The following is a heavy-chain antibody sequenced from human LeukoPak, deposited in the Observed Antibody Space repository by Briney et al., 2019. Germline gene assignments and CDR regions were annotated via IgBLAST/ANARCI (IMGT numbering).Heavy chain of an antibody. Sequence: PSQTLSLTFAVSGGSISSGGYSWSWIRQPPGKGLEWIGYIYHSGSTYYNPSLKSRVTISVDRSKNQFSLKLSSVTAADTAVYYWAAYDILTGFVFDYWGQGTLVTVSS. CDR3: AAYDILTGFVFDY. V-gene: IGHV4-30-2*01. CDR2: IYHSGST. D-gene: IGHD3-9*01. J-gene: IGHJ4*02. CDR1: GGSISSGGYS.